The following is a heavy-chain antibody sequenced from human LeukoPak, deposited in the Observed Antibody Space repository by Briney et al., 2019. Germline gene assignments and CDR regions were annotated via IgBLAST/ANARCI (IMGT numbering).Heavy chain of an antibody. D-gene: IGHD6-19*01. CDR2: ISAYNGNT. Sequence: ASVKVSCKASGYTFTSYGISWVRQAPGQGLEWMGWISAYNGNTNYAQKLQGRVTMTTDTSTSTAYMELRSLRSDDTAVYYCARSPGSGWYKGTRYSDYWGQGTLVTVSS. CDR1: GYTFTSYG. V-gene: IGHV1-18*01. CDR3: ARSPGSGWYKGTRYSDY. J-gene: IGHJ4*02.